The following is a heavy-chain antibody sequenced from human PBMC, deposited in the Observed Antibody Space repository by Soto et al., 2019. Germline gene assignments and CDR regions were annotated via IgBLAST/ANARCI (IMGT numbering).Heavy chain of an antibody. D-gene: IGHD4-4*01. J-gene: IGHJ4*02. CDR1: GFTFSGYW. V-gene: IGHV3-74*01. CDR3: ARETYSFNDY. CDR2: INPDGGST. Sequence: PGGSLRLSCAASGFTFSGYWMHWVRQAPGEGLVWVSRINPDGGSTNYADSVKGRFTISRDNAKNTLFLQMNGLRAEDTAVYYCARETYSFNDYWGWGTLVTVSS.